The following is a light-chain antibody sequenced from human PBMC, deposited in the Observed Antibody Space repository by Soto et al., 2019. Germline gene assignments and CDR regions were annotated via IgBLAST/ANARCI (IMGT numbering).Light chain of an antibody. CDR1: SSDIGGYNS. Sequence: QSALTQPPSASGSPGQSVTISCTGTSSDIGGYNSVSWYQQHPGKAPRLMIYEVNKRPSGVPDRFSGSKSGYTASLTISGLQAEDEADYYCSSYTTSSTLYVFGTGTKLTVL. V-gene: IGLV2-8*01. J-gene: IGLJ1*01. CDR3: SSYTTSSTLYV. CDR2: EVN.